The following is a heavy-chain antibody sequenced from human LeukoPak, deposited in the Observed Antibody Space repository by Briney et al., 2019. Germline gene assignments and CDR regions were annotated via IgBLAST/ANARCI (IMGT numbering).Heavy chain of an antibody. CDR1: GFAVSDNF. CDR3: ARSLPYFYDNKPGAFHI. D-gene: IGHD3-16*01. CDR2: IYSGGDT. Sequence: SGQSLRLSCAASGFAVSDNFMNWIRQAPGKRLNWVSVIYSGGDTYYTDSVRGRFTISRDDSRNTLFLQMNSLSVEDTAVYYCARSLPYFYDNKPGAFHIWGQGTMVTVSP. J-gene: IGHJ3*02. V-gene: IGHV3-53*01.